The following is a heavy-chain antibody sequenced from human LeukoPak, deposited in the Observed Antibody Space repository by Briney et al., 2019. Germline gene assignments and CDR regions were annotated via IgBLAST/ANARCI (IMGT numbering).Heavy chain of an antibody. CDR3: ARGQNSLSSYGYAHWFDP. Sequence: PSETLSLACTVSGYSISSGYYWSWIRQPPGKGLEWIGEINHSGSTNYNPSLKSRVIISVDTSKNQFSLKLSSVTAADTAVYYCARGQNSLSSYGYAHWFDPWGQGTLVTVSS. J-gene: IGHJ5*02. D-gene: IGHD5-18*01. CDR2: INHSGST. V-gene: IGHV4-38-2*02. CDR1: GYSISSGYY.